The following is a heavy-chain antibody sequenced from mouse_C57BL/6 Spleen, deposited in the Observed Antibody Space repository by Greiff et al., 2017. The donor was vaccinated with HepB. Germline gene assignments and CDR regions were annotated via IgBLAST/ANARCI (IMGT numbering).Heavy chain of an antibody. CDR2: INYDGSST. Sequence: EVQRVESEGGLVQPGSSMKLSCTASGFTFSDYYMAWVRQVPEKGLEWVANINYDGSSTYYLDSLKSRFIISRDNAKNILYLQMSSLKSEDTATYYCARGEDYYAMDYWGQGTSVTVSS. V-gene: IGHV5-16*01. J-gene: IGHJ4*01. CDR1: GFTFSDYY. CDR3: ARGEDYYAMDY.